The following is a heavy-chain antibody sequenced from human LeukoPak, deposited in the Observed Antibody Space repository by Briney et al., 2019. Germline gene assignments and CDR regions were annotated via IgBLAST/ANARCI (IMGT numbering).Heavy chain of an antibody. Sequence: SETLSLTCAVSGGSISSSNWWSWVRQPPGKGLEWIGEIYHSGSTNYNPSLESRVTISVDKSKNQFSLKLSSVTAADTAVYYCARGLLGYCSGGSCYSFWWFDPWGQGTLVTVSS. D-gene: IGHD2-15*01. J-gene: IGHJ5*02. CDR3: ARGLLGYCSGGSCYSFWWFDP. V-gene: IGHV4-4*02. CDR1: GGSISSSNW. CDR2: IYHSGST.